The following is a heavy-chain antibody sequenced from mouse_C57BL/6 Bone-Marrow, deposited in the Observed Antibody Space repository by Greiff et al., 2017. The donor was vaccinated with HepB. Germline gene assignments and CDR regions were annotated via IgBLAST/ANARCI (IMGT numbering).Heavy chain of an antibody. Sequence: EVKLMESGEGLVKPGGSLKLSCAASGFTFSSYAMSWVRQTPEKRLEWVAYISSGGDYIYYADTVKGRFTISRDNAKNTLYLQMSRLKSEDTAMYYCARPKDGYYWYFDVWGTGTTVTVSS. CDR2: ISSGGDYI. CDR1: GFTFSSYA. V-gene: IGHV5S21*01. D-gene: IGHD2-3*01. CDR3: ARPKDGYYWYFDV. J-gene: IGHJ1*03.